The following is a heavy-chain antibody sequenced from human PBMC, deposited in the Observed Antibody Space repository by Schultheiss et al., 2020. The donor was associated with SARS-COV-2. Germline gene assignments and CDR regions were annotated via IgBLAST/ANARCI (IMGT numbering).Heavy chain of an antibody. J-gene: IGHJ3*02. V-gene: IGHV3-7*01. CDR1: GFTFSSYG. CDR2: IKQDGSEK. Sequence: GGSLRLSCTASGFTFSSYGMHWVRQAPGKGLEWVANIKQDGSEKYYVDSVKGRFTISRDNAKNSLYLQMNSLRAEDTAVYYCASRGYYDSSGYYDAFDIWGQGTMVTVSS. D-gene: IGHD3-22*01. CDR3: ASRGYYDSSGYYDAFDI.